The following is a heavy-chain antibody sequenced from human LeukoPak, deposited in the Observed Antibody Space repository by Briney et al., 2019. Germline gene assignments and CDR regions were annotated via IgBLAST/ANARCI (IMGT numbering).Heavy chain of an antibody. J-gene: IGHJ4*02. D-gene: IGHD3-9*01. Sequence: ASVKVSCKASGYTFTSYGISWVRQAPGQGLEGMGWSSAYNGNTNYAQKLQGRVTMTTDTSTSTAYMELRSLRSDDTAVYYCARDHYYDILTGYFQEMTFDYWGQGTLVTVSS. CDR1: GYTFTSYG. V-gene: IGHV1-18*01. CDR2: SSAYNGNT. CDR3: ARDHYYDILTGYFQEMTFDY.